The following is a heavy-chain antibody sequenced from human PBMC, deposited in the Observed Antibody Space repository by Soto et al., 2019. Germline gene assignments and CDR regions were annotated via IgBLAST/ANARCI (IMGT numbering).Heavy chain of an antibody. V-gene: IGHV4-59*08. J-gene: IGHJ6*02. Sequence: SEALSLTCTVSGGSFSPNSWIWIRQPPGKGLEWVGYIYYGGTTSYNPSLKSRVTISLETSKSQFSLRLTSVTAADTAVYYCARHSGDYYYYGMDVWGQGTTVT. CDR1: GGSFSPNS. CDR3: ARHSGDYYYYGMDV. CDR2: IYYGGTT.